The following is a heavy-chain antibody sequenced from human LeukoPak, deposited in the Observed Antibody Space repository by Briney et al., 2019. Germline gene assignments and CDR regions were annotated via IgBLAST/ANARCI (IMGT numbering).Heavy chain of an antibody. D-gene: IGHD3-22*01. CDR2: ISGSGGST. Sequence: GGSLRLSCAASGFTFSSYAMSWVRQAPGKGLEWVSAISGSGGSTYYADSVKGRFTISRDNSKNTLYLQMNSLRAEDTAVYYCAKVFRYYDSSGYCPPFDYWGQGTLVTVSS. CDR1: GFTFSSYA. J-gene: IGHJ4*02. V-gene: IGHV3-23*01. CDR3: AKVFRYYDSSGYCPPFDY.